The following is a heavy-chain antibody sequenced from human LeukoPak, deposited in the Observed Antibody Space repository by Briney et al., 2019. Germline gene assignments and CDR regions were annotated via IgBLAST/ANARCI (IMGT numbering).Heavy chain of an antibody. CDR3: ARDHQTYYYGSGPGGY. CDR2: IYTSENT. CDR1: GGSISYYY. Sequence: SETLSLTCSVSGGSISYYYWTWIRQPPGKGLEWIGYIYTSENTDYNPSLKSRVSMSLDTSKSQLSLNLSSVTAADTVVYYCARDHQTYYYGSGPGGYWGQGTLVTVSS. J-gene: IGHJ4*02. D-gene: IGHD3-10*01. V-gene: IGHV4-4*09.